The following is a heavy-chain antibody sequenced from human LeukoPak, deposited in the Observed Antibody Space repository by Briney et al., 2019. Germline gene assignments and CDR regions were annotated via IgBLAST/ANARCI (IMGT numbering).Heavy chain of an antibody. J-gene: IGHJ3*02. CDR1: GGTFSSYA. CDR2: IKQDGSEK. CDR3: AREPSWYYDSSGYFRDAFDI. D-gene: IGHD3-22*01. Sequence: GASVTVSCKASGGTFSSYAISWVRQAPGKGLEWVANIKQDGSEKYYVDSVKGRFTISRDNAKNSLYLQMNSLRAEDTAVYYCAREPSWYYDSSGYFRDAFDIWGQGTMVTVSS. V-gene: IGHV3-7*03.